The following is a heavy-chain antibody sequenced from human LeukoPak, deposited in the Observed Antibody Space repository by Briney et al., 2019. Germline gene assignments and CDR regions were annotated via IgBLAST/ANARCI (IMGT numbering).Heavy chain of an antibody. CDR3: ARLSTVTTSFDY. D-gene: IGHD4-17*01. CDR2: IYYSGST. V-gene: IGHV4-39*07. CDR1: GGSISSSSYY. Sequence: SETLSLTCTVSGGSISSSSYYWGWIRQPPGKGLEWIGHIYYSGSTYDNPSLRSRIIISVDTSKNQFSLKLSSVTAADTAVYYCARLSTVTTSFDYWGQGTLVTVSS. J-gene: IGHJ4*02.